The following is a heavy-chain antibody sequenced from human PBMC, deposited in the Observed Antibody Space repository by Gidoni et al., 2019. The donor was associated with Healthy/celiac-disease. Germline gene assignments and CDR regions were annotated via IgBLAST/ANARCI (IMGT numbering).Heavy chain of an antibody. D-gene: IGHD3-10*01. CDR3: AKDYGVRGVTDY. CDR2: SSGSGGST. J-gene: IGHJ4*02. V-gene: IGHV3-23*01. CDR1: GFTFSSYA. Sequence: EVPLLESGGGLVQPGGSLRLSCAASGFTFSSYAMSWVRQAPGNGLEWGSASSGSGGSTYYADSVKGRFTISRDNSKNTLYLQMNSLRAEDTAVYYCAKDYGVRGVTDYWGQGTLVTVSS.